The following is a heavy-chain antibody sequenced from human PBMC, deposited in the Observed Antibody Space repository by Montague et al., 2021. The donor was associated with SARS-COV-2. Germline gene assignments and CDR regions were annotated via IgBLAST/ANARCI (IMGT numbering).Heavy chain of an antibody. D-gene: IGHD2-21*01. CDR3: ARDTEVEIRTYSYDKMDV. CDR2: ISTSGNT. Sequence: TLSLTCTVSGGSVNSGNYYWSWIRQPAGKRLEWMGRISTSGNTNYNPPLKSRLTILVDTSKNQFSLNLRSVTAADTAVYYCARDTEVEIRTYSYDKMDVWGLGTTVTVSS. V-gene: IGHV4-61*02. J-gene: IGHJ6*02. CDR1: GGSVNSGNYY.